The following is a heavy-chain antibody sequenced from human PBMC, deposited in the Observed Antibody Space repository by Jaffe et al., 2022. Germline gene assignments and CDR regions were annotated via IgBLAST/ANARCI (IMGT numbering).Heavy chain of an antibody. CDR3: ASGGGYCSGGSCYPPDLNNWFDP. V-gene: IGHV4-59*01. CDR2: IYYSGST. D-gene: IGHD2-15*01. J-gene: IGHJ5*02. Sequence: QVQLQESGPGLVKPSETLSLTCTVSGGSISSYYWSWIRQPPGKGLEWIGYIYYSGSTNYNPSLKSRVTISVDTSKNQFSLKLSSVTAADTAVYYCASGGGYCSGGSCYPPDLNNWFDPWGQGTLVTVSS. CDR1: GGSISSYY.